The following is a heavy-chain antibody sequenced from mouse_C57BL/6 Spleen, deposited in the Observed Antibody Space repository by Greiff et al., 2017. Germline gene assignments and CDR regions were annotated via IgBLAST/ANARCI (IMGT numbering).Heavy chain of an antibody. CDR1: GYTFTGYW. V-gene: IGHV1-9*01. D-gene: IGHD1-1*01. J-gene: IGHJ3*01. CDR3: ARSGNYYGSSLAWFAY. Sequence: VKLQQSGAELMKPGASVKLSCKATGYTFTGYWIEWVKQRPGHGLEWIGEILPGSGSTNYNEKFKGKATFTADTSSNTAYMQLSSLTTEDSAIYYCARSGNYYGSSLAWFAYGDQGTLVTVSA. CDR2: ILPGSGST.